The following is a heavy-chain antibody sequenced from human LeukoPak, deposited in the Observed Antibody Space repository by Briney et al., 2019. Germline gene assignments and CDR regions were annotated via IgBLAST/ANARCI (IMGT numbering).Heavy chain of an antibody. J-gene: IGHJ4*02. V-gene: IGHV3-23*01. CDR2: ISDIGTST. CDR3: AKGVSGYGSGRPFDY. D-gene: IGHD3-10*01. Sequence: GGSLRLSCAASGFTFSSYAMIWVRQAPGKGLEWVSLISDIGTSTYYPDSVKGRFTISRDNSKNTVYLQMNSLRAEDTAVYYCAKGVSGYGSGRPFDYWGQGTLVTVSS. CDR1: GFTFSSYA.